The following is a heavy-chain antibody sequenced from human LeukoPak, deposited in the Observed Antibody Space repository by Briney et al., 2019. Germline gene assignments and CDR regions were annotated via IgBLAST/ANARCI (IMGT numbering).Heavy chain of an antibody. J-gene: IGHJ6*03. CDR1: VYTLTRYG. V-gene: IGHV1-18*01. CDR2: ISAYNGTT. D-gene: IGHD3-3*01. Sequence: GASLKVSCKASVYTLTRYGICWVRQAPGQGREWVGWISAYNGTTNEAQKLEGRVTMTTDTSTSTAYMALRSLRSEDTAVYYCARDRENYYDFWSGDYYYMDGWGKGTTVTVSS. CDR3: ARDRENYYDFWSGDYYYMDG.